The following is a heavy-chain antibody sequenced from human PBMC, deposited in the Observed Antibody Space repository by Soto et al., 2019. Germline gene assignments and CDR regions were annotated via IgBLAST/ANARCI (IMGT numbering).Heavy chain of an antibody. CDR1: GFPFSTYA. CDR2: IVNSGAGT. V-gene: IGHV3-23*01. Sequence: PGGSLRLSCAASGFPFSTYAMSWVRQAPGKGLEWVSTIVNSGAGTYYPDSMKGRFTISRDNSKNSLYLQMNSLRAEDTALYYCAKASGYDYGNFDNWCQGTLVTVSS. D-gene: IGHD5-12*01. CDR3: AKASGYDYGNFDN. J-gene: IGHJ4*02.